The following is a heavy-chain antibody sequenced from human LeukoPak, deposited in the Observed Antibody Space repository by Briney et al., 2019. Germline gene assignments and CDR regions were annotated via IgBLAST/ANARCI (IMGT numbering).Heavy chain of an antibody. CDR1: GGSISSGDYS. Sequence: SETLSLTCAVSGGSISSGDYSWSWIRQPPGKGLEWIGYIYHSGSTDYNPSLKSRVTISIDRSKNQFSLKLRSVTAADTALYYCARGDVVVGAATRRYSGFDYWGQGTLVTVSS. CDR2: IYHSGST. CDR3: ARGDVVVGAATRRYSGFDY. D-gene: IGHD2-15*01. J-gene: IGHJ4*02. V-gene: IGHV4-30-2*01.